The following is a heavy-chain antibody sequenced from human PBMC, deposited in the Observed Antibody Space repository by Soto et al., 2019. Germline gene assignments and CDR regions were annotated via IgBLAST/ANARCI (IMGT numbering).Heavy chain of an antibody. J-gene: IGHJ4*02. Sequence: QVQLPQWGAGLLKPSETLSLTCAVYGGSFSGYYWSWIRQPPGKGLEWIGEINHSGSTNYNPSLKSRVSISVDTSKNQFSLKLSSVTAADTAVYYCARMWGGDNSHWGQGTLVTVSS. V-gene: IGHV4-34*01. D-gene: IGHD1-26*01. CDR1: GGSFSGYY. CDR2: INHSGST. CDR3: ARMWGGDNSH.